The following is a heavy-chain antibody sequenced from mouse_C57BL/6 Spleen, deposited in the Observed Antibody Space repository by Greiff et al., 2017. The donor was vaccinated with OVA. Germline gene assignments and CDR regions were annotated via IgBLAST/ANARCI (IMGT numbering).Heavy chain of an antibody. CDR1: GFTFSSYG. Sequence: EVQVVESGGDLVKPGGSLKLSCAASGFTFSSYGMSWVRQTPDKRLEWVATISSGGSYTYYPDSVKGRFTISRDNAKNTLYLQLSSLQTEATAMYYCDRGALYCFNFDVWGPGTTLTVSS. CDR2: ISSGGSYT. J-gene: IGHJ2*01. V-gene: IGHV5-6*01. D-gene: IGHD2-3*01. CDR3: DRGALYCFNFDV.